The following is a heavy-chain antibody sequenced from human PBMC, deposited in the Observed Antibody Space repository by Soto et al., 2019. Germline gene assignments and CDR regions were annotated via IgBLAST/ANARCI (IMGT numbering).Heavy chain of an antibody. CDR2: TYYRSKWYN. J-gene: IGHJ6*02. CDR1: GDSVSSNSAA. Sequence: LSQTLSLTCAISGDSVSSNSAAWNWIRQSPSRGLEWLGRTYYRSKWYNDYAVSVKSRITINPDTSKNQFSLQLNSVTPEDTAVYYCARDRDSSIAARNYGMDVWGQGTTVTVSS. D-gene: IGHD6-6*01. V-gene: IGHV6-1*01. CDR3: ARDRDSSIAARNYGMDV.